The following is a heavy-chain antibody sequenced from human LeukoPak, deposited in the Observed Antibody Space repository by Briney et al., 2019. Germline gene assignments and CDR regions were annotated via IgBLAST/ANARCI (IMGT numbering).Heavy chain of an antibody. Sequence: GRSLRLSCAASGFTFSSYGMHWVRQAPGKGLEWVAVISYDGSNKYYADSVKGRFTISRDNSKNTLYLQMNSLRAEDTAVYYCAKDLDVGDGYNDAADYWGQGTLVTVSS. J-gene: IGHJ4*02. CDR2: ISYDGSNK. CDR3: AKDLDVGDGYNDAADY. V-gene: IGHV3-30*18. D-gene: IGHD5-24*01. CDR1: GFTFSSYG.